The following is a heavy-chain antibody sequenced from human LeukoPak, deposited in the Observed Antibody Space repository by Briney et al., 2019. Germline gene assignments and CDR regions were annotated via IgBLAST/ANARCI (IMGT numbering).Heavy chain of an antibody. Sequence: SETLSLTCSVSGGSIGTTNYYWGWLRQPPGKGLEWIGSIYYSETTYDNPSLESRVTISIETSNDQFSLSLSSVTAADTAVYYCARQRADYFYYYVDVWGKGTTVTVS. J-gene: IGHJ6*03. D-gene: IGHD3-9*01. CDR1: GGSIGTTNYY. CDR3: ARQRADYFYYYVDV. CDR2: IYYSETT. V-gene: IGHV4-39*01.